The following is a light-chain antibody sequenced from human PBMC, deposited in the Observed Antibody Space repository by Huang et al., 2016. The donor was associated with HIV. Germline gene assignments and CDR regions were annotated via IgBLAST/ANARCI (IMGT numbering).Light chain of an antibody. J-gene: IGKJ2*01. CDR3: QQYYSTPPYT. V-gene: IGKV4-1*01. CDR2: WAP. CDR1: QSVLYSSNNKNY. Sequence: DIVMTQSPDSLAVFLGERATINCKSSQSVLYSSNNKNYVAWYQQKPGQPPKLLIYWAPTRESGVPDRFSVSGSGTDFTLTISSLQAEDVAVYYCQQYYSTPPYTFGQGTKLEIK.